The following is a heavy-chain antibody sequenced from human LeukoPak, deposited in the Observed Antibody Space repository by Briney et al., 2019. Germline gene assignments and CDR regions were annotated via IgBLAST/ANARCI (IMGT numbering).Heavy chain of an antibody. Sequence: SETPSLTCAVYGGSFSGYYCSWIRQPPGKGLEWIGEINHSGSTNYNPSLKSRVTISVDTSKNQFSLRLSSVTAADTAVYYCVRGGSSSWPYYYYYMDVWGKGTTVTVSS. CDR2: INHSGST. J-gene: IGHJ6*03. D-gene: IGHD6-13*01. V-gene: IGHV4-34*01. CDR3: VRGGSSSWPYYYYYMDV. CDR1: GGSFSGYY.